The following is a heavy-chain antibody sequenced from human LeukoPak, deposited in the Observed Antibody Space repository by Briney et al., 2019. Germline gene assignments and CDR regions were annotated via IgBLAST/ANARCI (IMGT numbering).Heavy chain of an antibody. J-gene: IGHJ5*02. CDR3: ARAGVNWFDL. Sequence: PSETLSLTCTVSGGSISSYYWSWVRQPPGKGLEWIGYIYYSGSTNYNPSLQSRFTISLDTSKNQFSLKLSSVTAADTAVYYCARAGVNWFDLWGQGTLVTVSS. CDR1: GGSISSYY. V-gene: IGHV4-59*01. D-gene: IGHD6-19*01. CDR2: IYYSGST.